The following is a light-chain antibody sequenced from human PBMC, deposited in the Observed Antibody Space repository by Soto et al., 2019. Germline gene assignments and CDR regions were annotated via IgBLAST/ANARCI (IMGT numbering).Light chain of an antibody. CDR3: QQFSSYPLT. V-gene: IGKV3-20*01. J-gene: IGKJ4*01. Sequence: EFVVTQSPGTRSLSPGERATLSCRASQTVRNNYLAWYQQKPGQAPRLLIYDASSRATGIPDRFSGGGSGTDFTLTISRLEPEDFAVYYCQQFSSYPLTFGGGTKVDIK. CDR1: QTVRNNY. CDR2: DAS.